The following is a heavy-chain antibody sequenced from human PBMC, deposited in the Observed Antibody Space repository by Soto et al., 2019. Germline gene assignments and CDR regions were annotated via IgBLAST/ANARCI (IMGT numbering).Heavy chain of an antibody. CDR1: GESIMSYF. CDR3: ARDSHPTYYYGSGSHYGMDV. V-gene: IGHV1-69*01. D-gene: IGHD3-10*01. J-gene: IGHJ6*02. Sequence: VKVSCEDSGESIMSYFSRWVQQAQRQGLELMGGIIPIIGTANYAQKFQGRVTITADESTSTAYMELSSLRSEDTAVYYCARDSHPTYYYGSGSHYGMDVWGQGTTVTVSS. CDR2: IIPIIGTA.